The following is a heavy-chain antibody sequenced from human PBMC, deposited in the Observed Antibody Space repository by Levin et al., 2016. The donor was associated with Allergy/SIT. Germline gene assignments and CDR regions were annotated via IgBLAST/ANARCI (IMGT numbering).Heavy chain of an antibody. Sequence: GGSLRLSCAASGFTFSSYAMSWVRQAPGKGLEWVSAISNRGDMIRYGNFVRGRFTISRDNAKNSLYLQMSSLRAEDTAMYYCARVLCGGECSTRRWFDFWGQGTLVTVSS. V-gene: IGHV3-23*01. CDR3: ARVLCGGECSTRRWFDF. CDR1: GFTFSSYA. J-gene: IGHJ5*01. D-gene: IGHD2-21*01. CDR2: ISNRGDMI.